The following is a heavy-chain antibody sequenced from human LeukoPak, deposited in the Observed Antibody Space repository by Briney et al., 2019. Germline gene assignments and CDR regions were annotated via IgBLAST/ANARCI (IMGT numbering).Heavy chain of an antibody. V-gene: IGHV4-34*01. D-gene: IGHD1-26*01. Sequence: SETLSLTCAVYGGSFSGYYWSWISQPPGKGLEWIGEINHSGRTNYNPSLKSRVTLSVDTSKNQFPLKLSSVTAADTAVYYGARGAYVATFDYWGQGTLVTVSS. CDR2: INHSGRT. J-gene: IGHJ4*02. CDR3: ARGAYVATFDY. CDR1: GGSFSGYY.